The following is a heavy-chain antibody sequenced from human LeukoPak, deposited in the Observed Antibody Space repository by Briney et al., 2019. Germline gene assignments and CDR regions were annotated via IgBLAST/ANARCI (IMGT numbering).Heavy chain of an antibody. D-gene: IGHD3-10*01. CDR2: MNPNRGNT. CDR1: GYTFTSYD. V-gene: IGHV1-8*01. CDR3: ARETPIYYGAPHAFDI. J-gene: IGHJ3*02. Sequence: ASVKVSCKASGYTFTSYDINWVRQATGQGLEWMGWMNPNRGNTGYAQKFPGRVTMTRNTSIRTAYMELSSLRSEDPAVYYCARETPIYYGAPHAFDIWGQGTMVTVSS.